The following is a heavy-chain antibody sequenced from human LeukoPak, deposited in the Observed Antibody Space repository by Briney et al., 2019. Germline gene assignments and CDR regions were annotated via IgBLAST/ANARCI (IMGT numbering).Heavy chain of an antibody. CDR3: ARDRGRQLVQGYYYYMDV. CDR2: IYHSGST. Sequence: SETLSLTCAVSGGSISSGGYSWSWIRQPPGKGLEWIGYIYHSGSTYYNPSLKSRVTISVDRSKNQFSLKLSSVTAADTAVYYCARDRGRQLVQGYYYYMDVWGKGTTVTVSS. V-gene: IGHV4-30-2*01. CDR1: GGSISSGGYS. J-gene: IGHJ6*03. D-gene: IGHD6-6*01.